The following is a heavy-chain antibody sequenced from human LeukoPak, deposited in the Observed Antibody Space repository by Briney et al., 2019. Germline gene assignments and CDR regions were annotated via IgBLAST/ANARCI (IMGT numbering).Heavy chain of an antibody. V-gene: IGHV4-39*01. CDR1: GGSISISSYY. CDR3: ARHTKYYDILTGYYSGAFDI. Sequence: SETLSLTCTVSGGSISISSYYWGWIRHPPGKGLEWIGCIHYGGSTHYNPSLKSRVTISVDTSKNQFSLRLSSVTAADTAVYFCARHTKYYDILTGYYSGAFDIWGQGTMVTVSS. D-gene: IGHD3-9*01. CDR2: IHYGGST. J-gene: IGHJ3*02.